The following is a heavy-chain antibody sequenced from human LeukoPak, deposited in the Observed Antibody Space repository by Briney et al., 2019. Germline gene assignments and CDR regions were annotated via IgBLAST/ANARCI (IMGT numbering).Heavy chain of an antibody. CDR3: ARDFRAAYDFWSGYYPTFDY. CDR2: ISAYNGNT. D-gene: IGHD3-3*01. Sequence: ASVTVSCKASGYTFTIYGISWVRQAPGQGREWMGWISAYNGNTNYAQKLQGRVTMTTDTSTSTAYMELRSLRSDDTAVYYCARDFRAAYDFWSGYYPTFDYWGQGTLVTVSS. V-gene: IGHV1-18*01. CDR1: GYTFTIYG. J-gene: IGHJ4*02.